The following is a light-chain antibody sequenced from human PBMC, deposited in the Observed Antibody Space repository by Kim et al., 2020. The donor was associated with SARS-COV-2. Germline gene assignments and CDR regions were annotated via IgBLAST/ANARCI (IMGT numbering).Light chain of an antibody. CDR2: EGS. Sequence: QSITISCTGTSSDVGSYNLVSWYQQHPGKAPKLMIYEGSKRPSGVSNRFSGSKSGNTASLTISGLQAEDEADYYCCSYAGSSTPRVFGGGTQLTVL. CDR1: SSDVGSYNL. J-gene: IGLJ3*02. V-gene: IGLV2-23*01. CDR3: CSYAGSSTPRV.